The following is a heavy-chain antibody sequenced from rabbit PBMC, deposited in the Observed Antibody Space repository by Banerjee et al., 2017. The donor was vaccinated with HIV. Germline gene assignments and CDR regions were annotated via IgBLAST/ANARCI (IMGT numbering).Heavy chain of an antibody. J-gene: IGHJ4*01. V-gene: IGHV1S45*01. CDR2: IGTSSGST. CDR1: GFSFSGSYY. Sequence: QEQLVESGGDLVKPGASLTLTCTASGFSFSGSYYMCWVRQAPGKGLELIACIGTSSGSTVYASWAKGRSTISKTSSTTVTLQMTSLTAADTAAYFCARAGVSGGAFSLWGPGTLVTVS. CDR3: ARAGVSGGAFSL. D-gene: IGHD1-1*01.